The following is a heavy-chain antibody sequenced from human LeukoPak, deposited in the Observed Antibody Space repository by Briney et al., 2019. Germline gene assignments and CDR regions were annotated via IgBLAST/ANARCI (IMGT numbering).Heavy chain of an antibody. CDR1: GGSFSGYY. D-gene: IGHD2-2*01. V-gene: IGHV4-34*01. Sequence: SETLSLTCAVYGGSFSGYYWSWIRQPPGMGLEWIGEINHSGSTNYNPSLKSRVTISVDTSKNQFSLKLSSVTAADTAVYYCARVASDCSSTSCPTGSYQDYWGQGTLVTVSS. J-gene: IGHJ4*02. CDR3: ARVASDCSSTSCPTGSYQDY. CDR2: INHSGST.